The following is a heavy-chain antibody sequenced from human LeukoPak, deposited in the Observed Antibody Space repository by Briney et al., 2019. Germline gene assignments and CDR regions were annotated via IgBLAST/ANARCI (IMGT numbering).Heavy chain of an antibody. V-gene: IGHV3-7*04. D-gene: IGHD1-26*01. CDR3: ARDVYSGSYYDY. J-gene: IGHJ4*02. CDR1: GFTFSSYW. Sequence: GGSLRLSCAASGFTFSSYWMSWVRQAPGKGLEWVSNIKKDGREKYYVDSVKGRFTISRDNAKNSLYLQINSLRAEDTAVYYCARDVYSGSYYDYWGEGTLVTVSS. CDR2: IKKDGREK.